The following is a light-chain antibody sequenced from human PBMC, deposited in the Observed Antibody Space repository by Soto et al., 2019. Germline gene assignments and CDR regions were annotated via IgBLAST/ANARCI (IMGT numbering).Light chain of an antibody. CDR2: DAS. Sequence: DIQLTQSPSRLSASVGDRVTITCRASQDIYSWVAWYQQKPGKAPKFLIYDASILQSGVPSRFSGSGSGTEFTLTISSLQPDDFATYYCQRYNSNSRTFGQGTRVDFK. CDR1: QDIYSW. V-gene: IGKV1-5*01. J-gene: IGKJ1*01. CDR3: QRYNSNSRT.